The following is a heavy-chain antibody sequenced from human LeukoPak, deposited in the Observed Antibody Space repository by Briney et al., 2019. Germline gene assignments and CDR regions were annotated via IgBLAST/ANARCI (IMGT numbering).Heavy chain of an antibody. V-gene: IGHV3-33*05. CDR2: IKFDGSDQ. D-gene: IGHD2-15*01. CDR3: ARGVGQFDF. Sequence: PGGSLRLSCAASGFTFSSYGMHWVRQAPGKGLEWVAIIKFDGSDQYYADAVKGRFTISRDNSKNTLYLQMDSLRAEDTAVYYCARGVGQFDFWGQGTLVTVSS. J-gene: IGHJ4*02. CDR1: GFTFSSYG.